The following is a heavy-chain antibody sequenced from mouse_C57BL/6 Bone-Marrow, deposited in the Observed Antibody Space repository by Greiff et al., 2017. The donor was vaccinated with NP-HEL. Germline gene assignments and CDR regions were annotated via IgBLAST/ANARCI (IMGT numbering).Heavy chain of an antibody. V-gene: IGHV7-3*01. J-gene: IGHJ2*01. D-gene: IGHD1-1*01. Sequence: EVKLVESGGGLVQPGGSLSLSCAASGFTFTDYYMSWVRQPPGKALEWLGFIRNKANGYTTEYSASVKGRFTISRDNSQSILYLQMNALRAEDSATYYCASYYYGSSHYFDYWGQGTTLTVSS. CDR2: IRNKANGYTT. CDR3: ASYYYGSSHYFDY. CDR1: GFTFTDYY.